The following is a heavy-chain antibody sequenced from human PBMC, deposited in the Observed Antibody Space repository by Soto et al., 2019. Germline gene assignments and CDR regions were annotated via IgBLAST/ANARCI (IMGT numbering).Heavy chain of an antibody. D-gene: IGHD2-15*01. CDR2: INAGNGNT. CDR3: ARGPGGPDGPGDH. J-gene: IGHJ4*02. V-gene: IGHV1-3*01. CDR1: GYTFTSYA. Sequence: QVQLVQSGAEVKKPGASVKVSCKASGYTFTSYAMHWVRQAPGQRLEWMGWINAGNGNTKYSPKFQGRVTITSDTSASTSYMELSSLRSEDTALYYCARGPGGPDGPGDHWGQGTLATVSS.